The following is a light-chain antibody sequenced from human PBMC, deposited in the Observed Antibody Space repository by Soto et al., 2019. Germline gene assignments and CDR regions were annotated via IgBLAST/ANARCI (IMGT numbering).Light chain of an antibody. CDR3: QQYGSPPWP. J-gene: IGKJ1*01. CDR1: QSVSRSY. Sequence: VMTQSHTTLSGCPGERATLSCRASQSVSRSYVAWDQQKPGQAPRLLIYGASSRATGIPDRFSGSGSGTDFTLTISRLEPEDFAVYYCQQYGSPPWPFGQGTKAAI. V-gene: IGKV3-20*01. CDR2: GAS.